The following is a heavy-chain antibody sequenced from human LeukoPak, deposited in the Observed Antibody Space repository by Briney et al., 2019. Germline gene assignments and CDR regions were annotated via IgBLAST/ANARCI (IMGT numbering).Heavy chain of an antibody. CDR2: IYPGDSDT. V-gene: IGHV5-51*01. CDR3: AKRRQRDYYFDY. Sequence: GESLQISCQGSEDSFTNYWIGWVRPMPGKGLEWMGIIYPGDSDTRYNPSFQGQVTISADKSISTAYLQWSSLKASDTAMYYCAKRRQRDYYFDYWGQETLVTASS. J-gene: IGHJ4*02. D-gene: IGHD1-1*01. CDR1: EDSFTNYW.